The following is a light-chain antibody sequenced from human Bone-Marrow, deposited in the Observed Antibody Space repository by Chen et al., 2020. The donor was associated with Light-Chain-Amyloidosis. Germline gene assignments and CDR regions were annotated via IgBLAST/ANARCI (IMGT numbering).Light chain of an antibody. V-gene: IGLV2-14*01. J-gene: IGLJ1*01. Sequence: QPALPHPASVYHSPGQSITIPCHGTSSDVGGDKQVSWYQQHPDKAPKLMIYKVTNQPSWFPDRFSGSKSDNTASLTISGLQTEDEADYFCSSYTITNTLVFGSGTRVTVL. CDR2: KVT. CDR3: SSYTITNTLV. CDR1: SSDVGGDKQ.